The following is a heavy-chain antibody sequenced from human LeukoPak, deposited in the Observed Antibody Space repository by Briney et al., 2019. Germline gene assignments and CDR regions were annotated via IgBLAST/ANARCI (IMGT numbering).Heavy chain of an antibody. CDR2: IYSGGST. CDR1: GFTVSSND. CDR3: ARSFAFSLFDY. Sequence: PGGSLRLSCAASGFTVSSNDMSWVRQAPGKGLEWVSVIYSGGSTYYTDSVKGRFTISRDTSKNPLYLQLNSVRAADTAVYYCARSFAFSLFDYWGQGTLVTVSS. D-gene: IGHD3-10*01. V-gene: IGHV3-53*05. J-gene: IGHJ4*02.